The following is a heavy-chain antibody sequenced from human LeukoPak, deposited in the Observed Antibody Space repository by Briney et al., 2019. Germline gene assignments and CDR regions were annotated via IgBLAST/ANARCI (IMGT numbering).Heavy chain of an antibody. CDR3: ARGRYYDSSGYPFDAFDI. Sequence: PGGSLRLSXAASGFTFSSYSMTWVRQAPGKGVEWVSSISSSSSYIYYADSVKGRFTISRDNTKNSLNLQMDSLRAEDTAVYYCARGRYYDSSGYPFDAFDIWGQGTMVIVSS. D-gene: IGHD3-22*01. V-gene: IGHV3-21*01. J-gene: IGHJ3*02. CDR1: GFTFSSYS. CDR2: ISSSSSYI.